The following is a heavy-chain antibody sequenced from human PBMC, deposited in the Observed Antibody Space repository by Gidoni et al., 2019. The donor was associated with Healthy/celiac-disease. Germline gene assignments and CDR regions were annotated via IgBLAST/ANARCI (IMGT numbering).Heavy chain of an antibody. J-gene: IGHJ4*02. D-gene: IGHD3-22*01. CDR3: ARDNPLRLLLDY. V-gene: IGHV3-7*05. Sequence: EVQLVESGGGLVQPGGSLRLSCAASGFTFSSYWMSWVRQAPGKGLEWVDNIKQDGSEKYYVDSVKGRFTISRDNAKNSLYLKMNSLRAEDTAVYYCARDNPLRLLLDYWGQGTLVTVSS. CDR2: IKQDGSEK. CDR1: GFTFSSYW.